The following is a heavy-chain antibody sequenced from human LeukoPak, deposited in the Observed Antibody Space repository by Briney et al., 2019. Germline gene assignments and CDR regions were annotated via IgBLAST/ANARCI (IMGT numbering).Heavy chain of an antibody. CDR2: ISYDGSNK. J-gene: IGHJ1*01. CDR3: ARGLGDRLF. V-gene: IGHV3-30-3*01. CDR1: GFTFDDYA. D-gene: IGHD2-21*01. Sequence: GGSLRLSCAASGFTFDDYAMHWVRQAPGKGLEWVAVISYDGSNKYYADSVKGRFTISRDNSKNTLYLQMNSLRAEDTAVYYCARGLGDRLFWGQGTLVTVSS.